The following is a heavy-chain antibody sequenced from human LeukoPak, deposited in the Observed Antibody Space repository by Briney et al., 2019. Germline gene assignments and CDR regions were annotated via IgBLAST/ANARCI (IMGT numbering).Heavy chain of an antibody. V-gene: IGHV3-48*02. CDR3: ARTSTYYFDISASADAFDI. CDR2: ISSSSNTI. Sequence: GGSLRLSCAASGFTFSSYSMNWVRRAPGKGLEWLSYISSSSNTIYYADSVKGRFTTSRDNAKNSLSLQMHGLRDEDTAVYFCARTSTYYFDISASADAFDIWGQGTLVTVSS. CDR1: GFTFSSYS. D-gene: IGHD3-22*01. J-gene: IGHJ3*02.